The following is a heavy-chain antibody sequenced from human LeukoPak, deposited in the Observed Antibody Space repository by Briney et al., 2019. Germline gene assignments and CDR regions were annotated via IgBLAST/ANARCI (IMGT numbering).Heavy chain of an antibody. J-gene: IGHJ4*02. CDR1: GGSISSYY. CDR2: IYYSGST. D-gene: IGHD7-27*01. CDR3: ASSRWGRGYFDY. V-gene: IGHV4-59*01. Sequence: SETLSLTCTVSGGSISSYYWSWIRQPPGKGLEWIGYIYYSGSTNYNPSLKSRVTISVDTSKNQFSLKLSSVTAADTAVYYCASSRWGRGYFDYWGQGTLVTVSS.